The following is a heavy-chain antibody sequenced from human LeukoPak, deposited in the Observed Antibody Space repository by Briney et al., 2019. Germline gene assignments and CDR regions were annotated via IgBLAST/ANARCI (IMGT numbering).Heavy chain of an antibody. D-gene: IGHD3-3*01. CDR2: ISGSGGST. CDR3: AKAAWVFGVVSLRPNWFDP. J-gene: IGHJ5*02. V-gene: IGHV3-23*01. CDR1: GFTFSSYA. Sequence: GGSLRLSCAASGFTFSSYAMSWVRQAPGKGLEWVSAISGSGGSTYYADSVKGRFTISRDNSKNTLYLQMNSLRAEDTAVYYCAKAAWVFGVVSLRPNWFDPWGQGTLVTVSS.